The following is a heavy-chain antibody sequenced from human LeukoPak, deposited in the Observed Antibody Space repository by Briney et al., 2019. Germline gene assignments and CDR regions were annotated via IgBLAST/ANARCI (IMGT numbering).Heavy chain of an antibody. V-gene: IGHV1-69*13. J-gene: IGHJ4*02. CDR3: ARSTLCTNGVCPKGRNFDY. CDR2: IIPIFGTA. D-gene: IGHD2-8*01. CDR1: GGTFSSYA. Sequence: ASVKVSCKASGGTFSSYAISWVRQAPGQGLEWMGGIIPIFGTANYAQEFQGRVTITADESTSTAYMELSSLRSEDTAVYYCARSTLCTNGVCPKGRNFDYWGQGTLVTVSS.